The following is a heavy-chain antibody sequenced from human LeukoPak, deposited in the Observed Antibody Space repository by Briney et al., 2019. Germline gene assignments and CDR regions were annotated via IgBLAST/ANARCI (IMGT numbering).Heavy chain of an antibody. CDR3: ARVQWLATGYYFDY. Sequence: PGGSLRLSCAASGFTFSSHRMSWVRQAPGKGLEWVANIKKDGSEKYYVDSVKGRFTISRDNAKTSLYLQMNSLRAEDTAVYYCARVQWLATGYYFDYWGQGTLVSVSS. J-gene: IGHJ4*02. V-gene: IGHV3-7*01. D-gene: IGHD6-19*01. CDR1: GFTFSSHR. CDR2: IKKDGSEK.